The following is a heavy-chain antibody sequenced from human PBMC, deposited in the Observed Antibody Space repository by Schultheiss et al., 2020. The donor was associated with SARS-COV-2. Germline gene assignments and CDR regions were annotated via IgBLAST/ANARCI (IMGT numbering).Heavy chain of an antibody. V-gene: IGHV1-2*02. J-gene: IGHJ4*02. CDR1: GYTFTGYY. CDR3: AKDQYCSSTSCPRGIDY. Sequence: ASVKVSCKASGYTFTGYYMHWVRQAPGQGLEWMGWINPNSGGTNYAQKLQGRVTMTTDTSTSTAYMELRSLRSDDTAVYYCAKDQYCSSTSCPRGIDYWGQGTLVTVSS. CDR2: INPNSGGT. D-gene: IGHD2-2*01.